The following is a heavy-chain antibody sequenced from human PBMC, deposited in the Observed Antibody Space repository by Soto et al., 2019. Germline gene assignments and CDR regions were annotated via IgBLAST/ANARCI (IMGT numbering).Heavy chain of an antibody. J-gene: IGHJ4*02. CDR2: IYNSGST. V-gene: IGHV4-61*01. D-gene: IGHD2-15*01. CDR3: ARVGCSGGTCYSEKYYFDY. CDR1: GGSVSGGSYY. Sequence: SETLSLTCTVSGGSVSGGSYYWTWIRQPPGKGLEWIGCIYNSGSTNYNPSLKSRVTISVDTSKNQFSLKLSSVTAADTAVYYCARVGCSGGTCYSEKYYFDYWGQGTLVTVSS.